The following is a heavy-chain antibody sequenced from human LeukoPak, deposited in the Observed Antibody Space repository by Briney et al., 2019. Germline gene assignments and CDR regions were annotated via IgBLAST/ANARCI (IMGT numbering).Heavy chain of an antibody. Sequence: PSETLSLTCTVSGXSISSSSDYWGWIRQPPGKGLEWIGSIYYSGSTHYNPSLKSRVTISVDTSKNQFSLKLSSVTAADTAVYYRARPVSPSGILWYGMDVWGQGTTVTVSS. D-gene: IGHD3-10*01. CDR2: IYYSGST. V-gene: IGHV4-39*01. CDR1: GXSISSSSDY. J-gene: IGHJ6*02. CDR3: ARPVSPSGILWYGMDV.